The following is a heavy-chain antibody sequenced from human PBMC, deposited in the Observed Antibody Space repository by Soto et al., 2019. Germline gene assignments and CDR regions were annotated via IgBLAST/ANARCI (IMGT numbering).Heavy chain of an antibody. V-gene: IGHV3-21*01. CDR2: ISSSSSYI. CDR3: AREVSKYSGYDFDY. CDR1: GVTFSSYS. Sequence: EVQLVESGGGLVKPGGSLRLSCAASGVTFSSYSMNWVRQAPGKGLEWVSSISSSSSYIYYADSVKGRFTISRDNAKNSLYLQMNRLRAEDTAVYYCAREVSKYSGYDFDYWGQGTLVTVSS. D-gene: IGHD5-12*01. J-gene: IGHJ4*02.